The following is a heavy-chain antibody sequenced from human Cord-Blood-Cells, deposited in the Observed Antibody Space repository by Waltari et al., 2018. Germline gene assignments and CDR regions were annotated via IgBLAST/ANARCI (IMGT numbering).Heavy chain of an antibody. J-gene: IGHJ3*02. V-gene: IGHV3-30-3*01. D-gene: IGHD3-16*01. CDR3: ARVWRYAFDI. CDR1: GFTFSSYA. CDR2: ISYDGSNK. Sequence: QVQLVESGGGVVQPGRSLRLSCAASGFTFSSYAMHWVRQAPGKGLGWVAVISYDGSNKYYADSVKGRFTISRDNSKNTLYLQRNSLRAEDTAVYYCARVWRYAFDIWGQGTMVTVSS.